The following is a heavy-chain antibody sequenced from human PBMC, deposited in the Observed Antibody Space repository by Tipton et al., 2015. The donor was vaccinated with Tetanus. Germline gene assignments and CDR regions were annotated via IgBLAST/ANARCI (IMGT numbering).Heavy chain of an antibody. J-gene: IGHJ4*02. V-gene: IGHV4-61*01. D-gene: IGHD3-22*01. CDR3: ARAAYYYDSSGYPLYYFDY. CDR2: IYYSGGT. Sequence: TLSLTCTVSGGSISSSSYYWSWIRQPPGKGLEWIGYIYYSGGTNYNPSLKSRVTISVDTSKNQFSLKLSSVTAADTAVYYCARAAYYYDSSGYPLYYFDYWGQGTLVTVSS. CDR1: GGSISSSSYY.